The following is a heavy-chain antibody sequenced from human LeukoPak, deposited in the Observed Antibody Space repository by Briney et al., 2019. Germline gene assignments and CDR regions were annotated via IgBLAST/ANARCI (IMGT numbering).Heavy chain of an antibody. CDR2: TYYRSQWYN. J-gene: IGHJ3*01. CDR3: AGGYAFDV. Sequence: SQTLSLTCAISGDSVSNNNGAWNWIRQSPSRGLEWPGRTYYRSQWYNDYARSVMSRISVDPDTSKNQFSLHLSSVTPDDTAVYYCAGGYAFDVWGQGTMVTVSS. CDR1: GDSVSNNNGA. V-gene: IGHV6-1*01.